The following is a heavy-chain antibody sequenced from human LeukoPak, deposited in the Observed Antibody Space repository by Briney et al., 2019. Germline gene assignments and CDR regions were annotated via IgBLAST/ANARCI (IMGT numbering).Heavy chain of an antibody. CDR2: FDPEDGET. CDR3: ATVLPIAVAGTAWFDP. J-gene: IGHJ5*02. D-gene: IGHD6-19*01. CDR1: GYTLTELS. Sequence: GASVKVSCKVSGYTLTELSMHWVRQAPGKGLEWMGGFDPEDGETIYAQKFQGRVTITEDTSTDTAYMELSSLRSEDTAVYYCATVLPIAVAGTAWFDPWGQGTLVTVSS. V-gene: IGHV1-24*01.